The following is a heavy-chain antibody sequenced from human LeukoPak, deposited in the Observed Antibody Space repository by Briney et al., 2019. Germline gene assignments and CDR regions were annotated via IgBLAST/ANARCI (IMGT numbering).Heavy chain of an antibody. J-gene: IGHJ2*01. CDR2: IYTSGST. D-gene: IGHD2/OR15-2a*01. V-gene: IGHV4-4*07. CDR3: ARVASINYWYFDL. CDR1: GVSISTHY. Sequence: SETLSLTCTVSGVSISTHYWSWSRQPAGKGVEWIGRIYTSGSTNYNPSLKSRVTMSVDTSKSQLSLKLNSVTAADTAVYYCARVASINYWYFDLWGRGTLVTVSS.